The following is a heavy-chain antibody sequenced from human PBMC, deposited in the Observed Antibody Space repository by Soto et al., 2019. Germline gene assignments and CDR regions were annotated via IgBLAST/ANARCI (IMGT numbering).Heavy chain of an antibody. V-gene: IGHV3-33*01. Sequence: GGSLRLSCAASGFTFSSYGMHWVRQAPGKGLEWVAVIWYDGSNKYYADSVKGRFTISRDNSKNTLYLQMNSLRAEDTAVYYCARGYSSSIQYYYYYMDVWGKGTTVTVSS. D-gene: IGHD6-6*01. J-gene: IGHJ6*03. CDR1: GFTFSSYG. CDR2: IWYDGSNK. CDR3: ARGYSSSIQYYYYYMDV.